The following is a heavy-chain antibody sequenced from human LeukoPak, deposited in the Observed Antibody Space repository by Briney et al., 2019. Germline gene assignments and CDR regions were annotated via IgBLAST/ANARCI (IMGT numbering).Heavy chain of an antibody. CDR2: ILHSGTT. V-gene: IGHV4-59*01. J-gene: IGHJ4*02. CDR1: GASISSYS. D-gene: IGHD2-15*01. Sequence: PSETLSLTCTVSGASISSYSWSWIRQPPGKGLEWIGYILHSGTTNYNPSLKSRVSISLDTSKNQFSLKLNSVTAADTAVYFCARDGGCSGGSCYHDYWGQGTLVTVSS. CDR3: ARDGGCSGGSCYHDY.